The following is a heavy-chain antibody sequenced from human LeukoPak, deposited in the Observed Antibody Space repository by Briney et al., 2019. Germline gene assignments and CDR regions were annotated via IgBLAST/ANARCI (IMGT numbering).Heavy chain of an antibody. CDR2: IYYSGST. D-gene: IGHD3-10*01. V-gene: IGHV4-39*01. CDR1: GGSISSSSYY. CDR3: ARRGVGRFGEFSDY. J-gene: IGHJ4*02. Sequence: SETPSLTCTVSGGSISSSSYYWGWIRQPPGKGLEWIGSIYYSGSTYYNPSLKSRVTISVDTSKNQFSLKLSSVTAADTAVYYCARRGVGRFGEFSDYWGQGTLVTVSS.